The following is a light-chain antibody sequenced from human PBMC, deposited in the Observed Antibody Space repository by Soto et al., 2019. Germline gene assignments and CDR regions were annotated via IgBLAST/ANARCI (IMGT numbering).Light chain of an antibody. V-gene: IGKV3-20*01. CDR2: GAS. J-gene: IGKJ1*01. CDR3: QQYGSSWT. CDR1: QSVSSSY. Sequence: EIVLTHSPGTLSLSPWERATLSCRASQSVSSSYLAWYQQKPGQAPRLLIYGASSRATGIPDRFSGSGSGTDFTLTISRLEPEDFAVYYCQQYGSSWTFGQGTKGDIK.